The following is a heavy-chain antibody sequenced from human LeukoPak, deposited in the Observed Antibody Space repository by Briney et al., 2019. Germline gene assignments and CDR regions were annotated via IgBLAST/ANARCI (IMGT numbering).Heavy chain of an antibody. V-gene: IGHV3-48*01. CDR2: ISSSSSTI. CDR1: GFPFEDYG. D-gene: IGHD1-7*01. CDR3: ARGRTLLDY. J-gene: IGHJ4*02. Sequence: GGSLRLSCAASGFPFEDYGMTWVRQVPGKGLEWVSYISSSSSTIYYADSVKGRFTISRDNAKNSLYLQMNSLRAEDTAVYYCARGRTLLDYWRQGTLVTVSS.